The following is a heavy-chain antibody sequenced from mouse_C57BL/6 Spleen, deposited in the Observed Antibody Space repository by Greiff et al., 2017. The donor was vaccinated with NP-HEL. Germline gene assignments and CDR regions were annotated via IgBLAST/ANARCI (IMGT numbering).Heavy chain of an antibody. Sequence: EVKLVESGGGLVKPGGSLKLSCAASGFTFSDYGMHWVRQAPEKGLEWVAYISSGSSTIYYADTVKGRFTISRDNAKNTLFLQMTSLRSEDTAMYYCARVGYYYGSWYYFDYWGQGTTLTVSS. D-gene: IGHD1-1*01. CDR2: ISSGSSTI. V-gene: IGHV5-17*01. J-gene: IGHJ2*01. CDR3: ARVGYYYGSWYYFDY. CDR1: GFTFSDYG.